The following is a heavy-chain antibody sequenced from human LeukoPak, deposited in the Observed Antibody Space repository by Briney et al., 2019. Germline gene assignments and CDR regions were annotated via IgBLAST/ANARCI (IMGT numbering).Heavy chain of an antibody. CDR2: INPNSGGT. CDR1: GYTFTGYY. Sequence: ASVKVSCKASGYTFTGYYMRWVRQAPGQGLEWVGWINPNSGGTNHAQKFQGRVTMTRDTSIHTAYMELSRLRSDDTAVYYCARVTGYYYGSTGYYHHAFDIWGQGTMVTVSS. D-gene: IGHD3-22*01. J-gene: IGHJ3*02. CDR3: ARVTGYYYGSTGYYHHAFDI. V-gene: IGHV1-2*02.